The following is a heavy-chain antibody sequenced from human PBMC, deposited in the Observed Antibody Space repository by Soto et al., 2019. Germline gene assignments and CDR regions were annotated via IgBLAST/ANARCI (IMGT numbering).Heavy chain of an antibody. CDR2: IYYSGST. CDR3: ARLSVGGYSYGYTGWFDP. D-gene: IGHD5-18*01. J-gene: IGHJ5*02. CDR1: GGSISSSSYY. V-gene: IGHV4-39*01. Sequence: PSETLSLTCTVSGGSISSSSYYWGWIRQPPGKGLEWIGSIYYSGSTYYNPSLKSRVTISVDTSKNQFSLKLSSVTAADTAVYYCARLSVGGYSYGYTGWFDPWGQGTLVTVS.